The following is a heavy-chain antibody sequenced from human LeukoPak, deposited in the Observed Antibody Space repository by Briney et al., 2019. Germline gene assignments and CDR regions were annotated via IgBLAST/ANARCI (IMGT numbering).Heavy chain of an antibody. CDR2: ISYDGSNK. J-gene: IGHJ6*03. CDR1: GFTFSSYA. CDR3: ARGQKYYYYYYMDV. Sequence: GGSLRLSCAASGFTFSSYAMHWVRQAPGKGLEWVAVISYDGSNKYYADSVKGRFTISRDNSKNTLYLQMNSLRAEDTAVYYCARGQKYYYYYYMDVRGKGTTVTVSS. V-gene: IGHV3-30*01.